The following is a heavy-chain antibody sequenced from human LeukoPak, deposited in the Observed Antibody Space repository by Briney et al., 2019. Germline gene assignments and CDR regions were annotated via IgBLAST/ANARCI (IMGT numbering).Heavy chain of an antibody. Sequence: PGGSLRLSCAASGYVFTKDWMGWVRQAPGKGLEWVANINRDGSETYYVDSVKGRFTISRDNAKDSLYLQMNSLRAEDTAVYYCARGIYSGYHYFDYWGQGTLVTVSS. CDR1: GYVFTKDW. V-gene: IGHV3-7*01. J-gene: IGHJ4*02. D-gene: IGHD5-12*01. CDR3: ARGIYSGYHYFDY. CDR2: INRDGSET.